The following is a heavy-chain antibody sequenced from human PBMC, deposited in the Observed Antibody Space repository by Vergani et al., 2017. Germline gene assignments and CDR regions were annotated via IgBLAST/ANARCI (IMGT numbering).Heavy chain of an antibody. CDR1: GFTFSSYA. CDR3: ARERANYYGSGSYVDV. Sequence: EVQLLESGGGLVQPGGSLRLSCAASGFTFSSYAMSWVRQAPGKGLEWVSAISGSGGSTYYADSVKGRFTISRDNSKNTLYLQMNSLRAEDTAVYYCARERANYYGSGSYVDVWGQGTTVTVSS. J-gene: IGHJ6*02. V-gene: IGHV3-23*01. D-gene: IGHD3-10*01. CDR2: ISGSGGST.